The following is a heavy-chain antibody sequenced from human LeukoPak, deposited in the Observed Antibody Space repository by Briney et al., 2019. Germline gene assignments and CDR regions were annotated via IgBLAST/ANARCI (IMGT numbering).Heavy chain of an antibody. D-gene: IGHD5-18*01. CDR2: INPNSGGT. J-gene: IGHJ4*02. V-gene: IGHV1-2*02. CDR3: ARGGREIQLWLVY. CDR1: GYIFTGYY. Sequence: SVKVSCKASGYIFTGYYMHWVRQAPGQGLEWMGWINPNSGGTNYAQKFQGRVTMTRDTSISTAYMELSRLRSDDTAVYYCARGGREIQLWLVYWGQGTLVTVSS.